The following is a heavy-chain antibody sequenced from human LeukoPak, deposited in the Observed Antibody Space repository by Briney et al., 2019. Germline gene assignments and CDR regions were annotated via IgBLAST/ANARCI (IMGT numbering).Heavy chain of an antibody. D-gene: IGHD3-10*01. J-gene: IGHJ4*02. Sequence: GGSLRLSCAASGFTFSSYEMNWVRQAPGKGLEWVSYISSSGSTIYYADSVKGRFTISRDNAKNSLYLQMNSLRAEDTALYYCARDRGKVRPLDYWGQGTLVTVSS. V-gene: IGHV3-48*03. CDR2: ISSSGSTI. CDR1: GFTFSSYE. CDR3: ARDRGKVRPLDY.